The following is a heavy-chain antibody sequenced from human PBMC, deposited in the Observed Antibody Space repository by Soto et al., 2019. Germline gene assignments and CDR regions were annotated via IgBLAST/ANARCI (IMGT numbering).Heavy chain of an antibody. D-gene: IGHD5-18*01. CDR1: GYTFYSHS. Sequence: QAQLVQWGAEVKKPGASVKVSCKASGYTFYSHSISWVRQSPGQGLEWMGRINADYGNPQYAQKFRGGVTMTTVTSTTTVYMELTNLISADTAVYYCARCIQGDYYYGMDVWGQGTTVTVSS. V-gene: IGHV1-18*01. J-gene: IGHJ6*02. CDR3: ARCIQGDYYYGMDV. CDR2: INADYGNP.